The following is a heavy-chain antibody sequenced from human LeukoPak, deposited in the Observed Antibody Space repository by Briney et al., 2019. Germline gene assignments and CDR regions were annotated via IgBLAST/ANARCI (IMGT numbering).Heavy chain of an antibody. CDR1: GFIVSSYY. V-gene: IGHV3-66*03. J-gene: IGHJ5*02. Sequence: GGSLRLSCAATGFIVSSYYMSWVRQAPGKGLEWVSLIRDSGETFYIDSVKGRFTISRDDSKNTVYLQMNRLRVEDTAVYFCARDRAATQHWVEFDLWGQGTLVTVYS. CDR2: IRDSGET. CDR3: ARDRAATQHWVEFDL. D-gene: IGHD3-3*02.